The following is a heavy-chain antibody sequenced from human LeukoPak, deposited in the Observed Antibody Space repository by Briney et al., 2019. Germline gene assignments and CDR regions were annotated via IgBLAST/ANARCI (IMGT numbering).Heavy chain of an antibody. V-gene: IGHV4-31*03. J-gene: IGHJ6*03. CDR2: IYYSGST. CDR3: ASYALQGVRDYYYYMDV. D-gene: IGHD3-16*01. CDR1: GGSISSGGYY. Sequence: SETLSLTCTVSGGSISSGGYYWSWIRQHPGKGLEWIGYIYYSGSTYYNPSLKSRVTISVDTSKNQFSLKLSSVTAADTAVYYCASYALQGVRDYYYYMDVWGKGTTVTVSS.